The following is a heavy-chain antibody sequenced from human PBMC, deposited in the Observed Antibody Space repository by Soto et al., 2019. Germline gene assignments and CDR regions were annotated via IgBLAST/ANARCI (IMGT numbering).Heavy chain of an antibody. D-gene: IGHD4-4*01. CDR2: ISDSGST. Sequence: SETLSLTCTVSGGFISSYYWSWIRQPPGKGLEWIGYISDSGSTNYNPSLKSRVTISVDTSKKQFSLRLSSVTAADTAVYYCARDSTVTTNYYYYAMDVWGQGTTVTVSS. CDR3: ARDSTVTTNYYYYAMDV. J-gene: IGHJ6*02. CDR1: GGFISSYY. V-gene: IGHV4-59*01.